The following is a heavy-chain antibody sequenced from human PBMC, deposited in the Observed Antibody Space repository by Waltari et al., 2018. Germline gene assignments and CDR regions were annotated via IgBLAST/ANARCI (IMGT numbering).Heavy chain of an antibody. D-gene: IGHD3-22*01. J-gene: IGHJ3*02. CDR2: INWNSGSI. CDR1: GFTFDDYA. V-gene: IGHV3-9*01. Sequence: EVQLVESGGDWVQPGRSLRLSCAASGFTFDDYAMHWVRQAPGKGLELVSGINWNSGSIGYGDSVKGRVTISRDNARNSLYLQMNSLTTEDTALYYCVKKNDEVYDRNGLVYDAFDMWGQGTMVTVSS. CDR3: VKKNDEVYDRNGLVYDAFDM.